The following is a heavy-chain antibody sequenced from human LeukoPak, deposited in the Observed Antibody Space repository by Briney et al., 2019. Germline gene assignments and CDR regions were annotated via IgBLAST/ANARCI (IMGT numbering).Heavy chain of an antibody. Sequence: PGESLKLSCKGSGYSFNSYYIGWVRQMPGKGLEWMGSIYPGDPETRYSPSFEGQVTISLDRSITTAYLQWSSLKASDTAMYYCARGVDFWSGSPYFDFWGQGGLVTVS. V-gene: IGHV5-51*01. D-gene: IGHD3-3*01. CDR2: IYPGDPET. CDR3: ARGVDFWSGSPYFDF. J-gene: IGHJ4*02. CDR1: GYSFNSYY.